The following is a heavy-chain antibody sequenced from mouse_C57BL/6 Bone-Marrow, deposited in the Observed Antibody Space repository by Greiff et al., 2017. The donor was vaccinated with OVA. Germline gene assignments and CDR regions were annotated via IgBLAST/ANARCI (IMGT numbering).Heavy chain of an antibody. Sequence: VQLQQSGAELMKPGASVKLSCKATGYTFTGYWIEWVKQRPGHGLAWIGEILPGSGSTNYTEKFKGKATFTADTSTNTAYMQLSSLTTEGSAIYYCARANYDYALMGYWGQGTSVTVSS. D-gene: IGHD2-4*01. CDR2: ILPGSGST. J-gene: IGHJ4*01. V-gene: IGHV1-9*01. CDR3: ARANYDYALMGY. CDR1: GYTFTGYW.